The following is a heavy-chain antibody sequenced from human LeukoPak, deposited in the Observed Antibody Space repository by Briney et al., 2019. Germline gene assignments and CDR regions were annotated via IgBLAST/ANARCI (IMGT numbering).Heavy chain of an antibody. V-gene: IGHV3-21*01. J-gene: IGHJ4*02. CDR3: ARDTGYSYGMDY. Sequence: GGSLRLSCAASGFTFSSYSMNWVRQAPGKGLEWGSSISSSSSYIYYADSVKGRFTISRDNAKKSLYLQMNSLRAEDTAVYYCARDTGYSYGMDYWGQGTLVTVSS. CDR2: ISSSSSYI. CDR1: GFTFSSYS. D-gene: IGHD5-18*01.